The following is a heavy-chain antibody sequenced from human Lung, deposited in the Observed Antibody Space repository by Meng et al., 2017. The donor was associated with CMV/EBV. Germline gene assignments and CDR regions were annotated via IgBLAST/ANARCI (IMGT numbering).Heavy chain of an antibody. V-gene: IGHV3-23*01. CDR1: GFTFSSYS. D-gene: IGHD4-23*01. Sequence: GGSLRLSCAASGFTFSSYSMSWIRQAPGKGLQWVSSISGSSTVTYYADSVKGRFTISRDNFNNTLHLQMNSLRADDTAVYYCVKGWQQLGDSWGQGTLVTVSS. CDR2: ISGSSTVT. J-gene: IGHJ4*02. CDR3: VKGWQQLGDS.